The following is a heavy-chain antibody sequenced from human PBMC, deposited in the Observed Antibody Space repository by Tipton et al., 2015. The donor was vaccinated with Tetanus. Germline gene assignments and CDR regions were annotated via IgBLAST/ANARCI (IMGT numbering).Heavy chain of an antibody. CDR3: TTGRSFDY. CDR1: GFTFDDYG. V-gene: IGHV3-21*01. CDR2: ISSTSSYI. D-gene: IGHD2-8*02. J-gene: IGHJ4*02. Sequence: SLRLSCAASGFTFDDYGMNWVRQAPGKGLEWVSSISSTSSYISYANSVKGRFTISRDNAKSSLSLQMNTLRPEDTAIYYCTTGRSFDYWGQGALVTVSS.